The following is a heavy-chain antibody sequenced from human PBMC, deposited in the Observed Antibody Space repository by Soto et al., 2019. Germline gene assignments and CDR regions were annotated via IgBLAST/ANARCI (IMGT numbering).Heavy chain of an antibody. V-gene: IGHV4-31*03. D-gene: IGHD2-21*01. CDR1: GGSISSGGYY. CDR2: IYYSGST. J-gene: IGHJ6*02. CDR3: ARALGLLVPPAPFVLWGRDDYYYYGKAF. Sequence: TLSLTCTVSGGSISSGGYYWSWIRQHPGKGLEWIGYIYYSGSTYYNPSLKSRVTISVDTSKNQFSLKLSSVTAADTAVYHFARALGLLVPPAPFVLWGRDDYYYYGKAFWARRPTDPSSS.